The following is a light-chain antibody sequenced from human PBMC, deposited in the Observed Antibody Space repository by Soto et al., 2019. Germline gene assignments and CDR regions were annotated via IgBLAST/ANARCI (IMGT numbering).Light chain of an antibody. V-gene: IGKV3-11*01. CDR2: EAS. Sequence: IMLTQSPGTLNMSPGERATLSFRASQSVSSNLAWYQQKPGQAPRLLIYEASNRATGIPARFSGSGSGTDFTLTISSLEPEDFAIYYCQQRSNWPITFGQGTRLEIK. CDR1: QSVSSN. J-gene: IGKJ5*01. CDR3: QQRSNWPIT.